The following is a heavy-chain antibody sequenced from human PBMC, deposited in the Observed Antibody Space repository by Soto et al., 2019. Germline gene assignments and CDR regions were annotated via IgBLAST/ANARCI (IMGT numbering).Heavy chain of an antibody. Sequence: GGSLRLSCAASGFTFGSYAMSWVRQAPGRGLEWVSSISGGGLSTYYPDSVKDRFTISRDNSQNTLYLQMNSLRAEDTAVYYCAKKSCSSPGCPYGMDVWGQGTTVTVSS. CDR3: AKKSCSSPGCPYGMDV. CDR1: GFTFGSYA. V-gene: IGHV3-23*01. J-gene: IGHJ6*02. CDR2: ISGGGLST. D-gene: IGHD2-2*01.